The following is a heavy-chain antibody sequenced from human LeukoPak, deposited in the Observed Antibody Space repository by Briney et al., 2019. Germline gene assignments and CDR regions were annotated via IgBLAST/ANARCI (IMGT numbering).Heavy chain of an antibody. D-gene: IGHD1-7*01. CDR3: ARHKEDPRELLWVLYYFDY. Sequence: SETLSLTCAVSGYSLSSGYYWGWIRQPPGKGLEWIGSIYHSGSTYSNPPLKSRVTISVDTSKNQFSLKLSSVTAADTAVYYCARHKEDPRELLWVLYYFDYWGQGTLVTVSS. V-gene: IGHV4-38-2*01. CDR1: GYSLSSGYY. CDR2: IYHSGST. J-gene: IGHJ4*02.